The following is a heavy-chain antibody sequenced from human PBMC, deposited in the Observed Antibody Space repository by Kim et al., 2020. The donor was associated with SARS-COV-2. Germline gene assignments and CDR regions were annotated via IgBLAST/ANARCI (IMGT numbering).Heavy chain of an antibody. D-gene: IGHD3-3*01. CDR1: GGTFSSYA. CDR3: ARTGTYDFWSGYAPPFSP. V-gene: IGHV1-69*13. CDR2: IIPIFGTA. Sequence: SVKVSCKASGGTFSSYAISWVRQAPGQGLEWMGGIIPIFGTANYAQKFQGRVTITADESTSTAYMELSSLRSEDTAVYYCARTGTYDFWSGYAPPFSPWGQGTLVTVSS. J-gene: IGHJ5*02.